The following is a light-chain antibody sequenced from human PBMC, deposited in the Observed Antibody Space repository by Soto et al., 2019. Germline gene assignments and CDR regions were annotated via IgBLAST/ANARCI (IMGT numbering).Light chain of an antibody. CDR1: SRDVGGYNY. V-gene: IGLV2-8*01. CDR3: SSYAGRNNLV. CDR2: EVS. J-gene: IGLJ3*02. Sequence: QSALTQPPSASGSPGQSVTISCTGTSRDVGGYNYVSWYQQHPGKDPKLIIDEVSKLHLGVPERVSGSKSGNTASLTVDGLQDEDEADYCCSSYAGRNNLVFGGGTKLTVL.